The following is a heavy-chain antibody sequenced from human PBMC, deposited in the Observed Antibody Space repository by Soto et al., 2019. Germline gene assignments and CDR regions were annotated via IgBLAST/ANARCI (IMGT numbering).Heavy chain of an antibody. CDR3: AAPYSSGWYEDYFDY. J-gene: IGHJ4*02. D-gene: IGHD6-19*01. CDR1: GFTFSSYA. Sequence: PGGSLRLSCAASGFTFSSYAMHWVRQAPGKGLEWVAVISYDGSNKYYADSVKGRFTISRDNSKNTLYLQMNSLRAEDTAVYYCAAPYSSGWYEDYFDYWGQGTLVTVSS. CDR2: ISYDGSNK. V-gene: IGHV3-30-3*01.